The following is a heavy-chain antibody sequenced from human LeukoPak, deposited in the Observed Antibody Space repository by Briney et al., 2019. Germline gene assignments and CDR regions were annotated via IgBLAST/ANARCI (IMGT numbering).Heavy chain of an antibody. J-gene: IGHJ4*02. CDR1: GFTFSSYA. D-gene: IGHD2-21*01. V-gene: IGHV3-23*03. CDR3: TADDARWIAPFDY. Sequence: GGSLRLSCTASGFTFSSYAMNWVRQAPGKGLEWVSFIYGGGSTYYADSVKGRFTISRDNSKNTLYLQMNTLRAEDTAVYYCTADDARWIAPFDYWGQGTLVTVSS. CDR2: IYGGGST.